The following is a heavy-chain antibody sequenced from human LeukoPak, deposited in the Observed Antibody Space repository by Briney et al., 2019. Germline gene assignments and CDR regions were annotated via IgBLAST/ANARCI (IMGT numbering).Heavy chain of an antibody. CDR3: AKDHGMRATWTDLGY. J-gene: IGHJ4*02. CDR1: GFTFSSYA. D-gene: IGHD1-26*01. V-gene: IGHV3-23*01. CDR2: ISGSGGST. Sequence: GGSLRLSCAASGFTFSSYAMSWVRQAPGKGLEWVSAISGSGGSTYYADSVKGRFTISRDNSKSTLYLQMNSLRAEDTAVYYCAKDHGMRATWTDLGYWGQGTLVSVSS.